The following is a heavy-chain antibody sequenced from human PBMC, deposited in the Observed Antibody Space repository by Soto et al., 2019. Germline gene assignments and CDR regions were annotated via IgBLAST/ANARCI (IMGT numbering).Heavy chain of an antibody. J-gene: IGHJ6*02. CDR1: GGTFSIYA. CDR2: IIPIFGTA. CDR3: ARDSDSSGWYYGMDV. V-gene: IGHV1-69*06. D-gene: IGHD6-19*01. Sequence: VNVSCTSSGGTFSIYAISWVRQAPGQGLEWMGGIIPIFGTANYAQKFQGRVTITADKSTSTAYMELSSLRFEDTAVYYCARDSDSSGWYYGMDVWGQGTTVTVSS.